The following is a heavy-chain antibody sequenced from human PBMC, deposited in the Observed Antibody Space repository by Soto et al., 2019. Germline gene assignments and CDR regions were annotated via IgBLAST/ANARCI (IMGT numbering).Heavy chain of an antibody. Sequence: QVQLVQSGAEVKKPGSSVKVSCKASGGTFSSYAISWVRQAPGQGLEWMGGIIPIFGTANYAQKFQGRVTITADESTSTAYMELSSLRSDDTAVYYCAGTSYSYGHYNFDYWRQGTLVTVSS. V-gene: IGHV1-69*12. CDR1: GGTFSSYA. CDR3: AGTSYSYGHYNFDY. CDR2: IIPIFGTA. J-gene: IGHJ4*02. D-gene: IGHD5-18*01.